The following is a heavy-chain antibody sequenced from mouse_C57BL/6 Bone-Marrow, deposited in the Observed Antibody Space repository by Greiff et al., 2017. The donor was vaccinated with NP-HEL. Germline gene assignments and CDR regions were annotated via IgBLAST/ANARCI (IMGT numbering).Heavy chain of an antibody. V-gene: IGHV1-81*01. CDR1: GYTFTSYG. D-gene: IGHD2-4*01. CDR3: ARYKDDYDGGHYYAMDY. J-gene: IGHJ4*01. Sequence: QVQLQQSGAELARPGASVKLSCKASGYTFTSYGISWVKQRTGQGLEWIGEIYPRSGNTYYNEKFKGKATLTADKSSSTAYMALRRLTSEDSAGYFCARYKDDYDGGHYYAMDYWGQGTSVTVSS. CDR2: IYPRSGNT.